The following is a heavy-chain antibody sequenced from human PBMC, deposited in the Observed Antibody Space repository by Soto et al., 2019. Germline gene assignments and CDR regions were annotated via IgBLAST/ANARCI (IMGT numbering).Heavy chain of an antibody. V-gene: IGHV4-59*02. Sequence: SETLSLTCTVSGGSVSGYYWSWIRQPPGKGLEWIGYIYYSGSTNYNPSLKSRVTISVDTSKNQFSLKLSSVTAADTAVYYCARGRQWLDDWGQGTLVTVSS. CDR2: IYYSGST. D-gene: IGHD6-19*01. CDR1: GGSVSGYY. CDR3: ARGRQWLDD. J-gene: IGHJ4*02.